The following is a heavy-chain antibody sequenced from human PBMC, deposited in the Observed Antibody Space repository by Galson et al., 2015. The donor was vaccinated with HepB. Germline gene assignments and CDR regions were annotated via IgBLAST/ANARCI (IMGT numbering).Heavy chain of an antibody. D-gene: IGHD6-19*01. V-gene: IGHV3-23*01. J-gene: IGHJ4*02. CDR2: ISGSGGST. Sequence: LRLSCAASGFPLSSYAMSWVRQAPGKGLEWVSPISGSGGSTYYADSVKGRLTISRDNSKNTLYLQMNSLRAEDTAVYYCAKDGHVAVAGMYYWGQGTLVTVSS. CDR1: GFPLSSYA. CDR3: AKDGHVAVAGMYY.